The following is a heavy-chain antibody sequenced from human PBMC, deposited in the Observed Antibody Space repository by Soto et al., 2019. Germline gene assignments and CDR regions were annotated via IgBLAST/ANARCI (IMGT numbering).Heavy chain of an antibody. J-gene: IGHJ6*02. D-gene: IGHD4-17*01. CDR1: GGSISSGGYY. CDR3: AREGPTTVTSHGMDV. V-gene: IGHV4-31*03. Sequence: PSETLSLTCTVSGGSISSGGYYWSWIRQHPGKGLEWIGYIYYSGSTYYNPSLKSRVTISVDTSKNQFSLKLSSVTAADTAVYYCAREGPTTVTSHGMDVWGQGTTVTVSS. CDR2: IYYSGST.